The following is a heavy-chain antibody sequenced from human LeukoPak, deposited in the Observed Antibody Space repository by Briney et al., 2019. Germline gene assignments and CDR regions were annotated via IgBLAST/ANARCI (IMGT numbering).Heavy chain of an antibody. CDR1: GYAFTSYD. CDR2: MNPNSGNT. D-gene: IGHD3-10*01. Sequence: ASVKVSCKASGYAFTSYDINWVQQATGQGLEWMGWMNPNSGNTGYAQKFQGRVTMTRNTSISTAYMELSSLRSEDTAVYYCARGSYGSGSSDFDYWGQGTLVTVSS. J-gene: IGHJ4*02. V-gene: IGHV1-8*01. CDR3: ARGSYGSGSSDFDY.